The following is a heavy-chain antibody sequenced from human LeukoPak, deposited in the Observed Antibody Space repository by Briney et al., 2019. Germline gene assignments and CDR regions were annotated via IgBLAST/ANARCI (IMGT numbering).Heavy chain of an antibody. V-gene: IGHV3-20*01. Sequence: GGSLRLSCAASGFTFDDYGMSWVRQAPGKGLEWVSGINWNGGSTGYADSVKGRFTISRDNAKNSLYLQMNSLRAEDTALYHCARARTYCSSTSCYVDAFDIWGQGTMVTVSS. J-gene: IGHJ3*02. D-gene: IGHD2-2*01. CDR1: GFTFDDYG. CDR3: ARARTYCSSTSCYVDAFDI. CDR2: INWNGGST.